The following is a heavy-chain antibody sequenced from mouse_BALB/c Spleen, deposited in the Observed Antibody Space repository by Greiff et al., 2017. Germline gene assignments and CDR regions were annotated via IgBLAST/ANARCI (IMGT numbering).Heavy chain of an antibody. CDR2: ISDGGSYT. CDR3: ARDSGGAMDY. V-gene: IGHV5-4*02. CDR1: GFTFSDYY. Sequence: EVKLMESGGGLVKPGGSLKLSCAASGFTFSDYYMYWVRQTPEKRLEWVATISDGGSYTYYPDSVKGRFTISRDNAKNNLYLQMSSLKSEDTAMYYCARDSGGAMDYWGQGTSVTVSS. J-gene: IGHJ4*01.